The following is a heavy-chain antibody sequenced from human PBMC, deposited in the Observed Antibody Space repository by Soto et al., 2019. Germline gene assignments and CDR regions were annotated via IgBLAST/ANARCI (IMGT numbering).Heavy chain of an antibody. CDR3: AVGLESALDY. CDR1: GFTFSSYG. V-gene: IGHV3-33*01. Sequence: GGSLRLSCAASGFTFSSYGMHWVRQAPGKGLEWVAVIWYDGSNKYYADSVKGRFTISRDNSKNTLYLQMNSLRAEDTAVDYCAVGLESALDYWGQGTLVTVSS. D-gene: IGHD1-1*01. J-gene: IGHJ4*02. CDR2: IWYDGSNK.